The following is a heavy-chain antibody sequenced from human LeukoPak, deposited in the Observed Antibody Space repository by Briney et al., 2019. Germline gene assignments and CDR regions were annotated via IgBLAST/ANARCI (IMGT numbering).Heavy chain of an antibody. CDR3: AKGYYYDSSGYYRSWFDP. D-gene: IGHD3-22*01. J-gene: IGHJ5*02. CDR1: GFTFSNYW. CDR2: IRSDGSST. V-gene: IGHV3-74*01. Sequence: GSLSLSCAASGFTFSNYWMHWVRPAPGKGLVWVSRIRSDGSSTTYADFVKGRFTISRDNAKNTLYLQMNSLRDEDTAVYYCAKGYYYDSSGYYRSWFDPWGQGTVVTVSS.